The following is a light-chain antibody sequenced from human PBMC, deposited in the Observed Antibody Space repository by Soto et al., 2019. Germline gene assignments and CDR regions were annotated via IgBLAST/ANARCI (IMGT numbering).Light chain of an antibody. CDR3: QQYGTSPPWT. CDR1: ERVSASY. J-gene: IGKJ1*01. V-gene: IGKV3-20*01. CDR2: LAS. Sequence: EVVLTQSPDTLSLSPGDRATLSCRASERVSASYIAWYQQKPGQAPSLLIYLASSRATGIPDRFSGSGSGTDFTLTISRLEPEDFAVYFCQQYGTSPPWTFGPGTKVEIK.